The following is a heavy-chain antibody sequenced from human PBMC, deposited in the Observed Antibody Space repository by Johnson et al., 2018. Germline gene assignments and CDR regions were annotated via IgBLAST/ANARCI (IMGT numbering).Heavy chain of an antibody. J-gene: IGHJ3*02. CDR1: GGSISSSF. D-gene: IGHD3-22*01. CDR2: IHYSGNT. CDR3: ARGSGSSAYYVDAFDI. V-gene: IGHV4-59*01. Sequence: VQLQESGPGLVKPSETLSLTCNVSGGSISSSFWSWIRQPPGKGLEWITYIHYSGNTNYNPSLKSRVTILLDTSKNQFSLKLSSVTAADTAVYYCARGSGSSAYYVDAFDIWGQGTMVTVSS.